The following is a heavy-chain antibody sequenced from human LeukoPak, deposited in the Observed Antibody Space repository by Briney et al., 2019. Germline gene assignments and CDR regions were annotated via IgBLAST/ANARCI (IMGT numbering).Heavy chain of an antibody. V-gene: IGHV3-30*02. CDR1: GFIFRSYG. CDR2: IRDDGSTK. J-gene: IGHJ3*01. CDR3: AKAGSNSWGNFDV. Sequence: GGSLRLSXAASGFIFRSYGIHWVRQAPGKGLEWVAFIRDDGSTKYYADSVKGRFTISRDNSKSTLYLQMNSLRVEDTAIYYCAKAGSNSWGNFDVWGQGTMVTVSS. D-gene: IGHD6-13*01.